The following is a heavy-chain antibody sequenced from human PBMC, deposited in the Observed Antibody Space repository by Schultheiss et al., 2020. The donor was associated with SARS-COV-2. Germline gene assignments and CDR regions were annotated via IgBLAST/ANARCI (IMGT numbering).Heavy chain of an antibody. V-gene: IGHV4-39*07. Sequence: SQTLSLTCTVSGGSISSYYWGWIRQPPGKGLEWIGSIYHSGSTYYNPSLKSRVTISVDTSKNQFSLKLSSVTAADTAVYYCANGGSYGWFDPWGQGTLVTVAS. J-gene: IGHJ5*02. CDR1: GGSISSYY. D-gene: IGHD1-26*01. CDR3: ANGGSYGWFDP. CDR2: IYHSGST.